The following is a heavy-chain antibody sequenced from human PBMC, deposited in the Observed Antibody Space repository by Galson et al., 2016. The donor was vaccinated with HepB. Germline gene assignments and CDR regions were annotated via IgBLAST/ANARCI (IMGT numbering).Heavy chain of an antibody. D-gene: IGHD5-24*01. V-gene: IGHV4-59*08. CDR1: GGSISNYY. Sequence: VSGGSISNYYWIWIRQPPGKGLEWIGYIYYSGSTNYNPSLKSRVTIAVDTSKNQFSLQLSSVTAADTAVYYCARHIGHNSYLDVWGTGTMVTVSS. J-gene: IGHJ6*03. CDR2: IYYSGST. CDR3: ARHIGHNSYLDV.